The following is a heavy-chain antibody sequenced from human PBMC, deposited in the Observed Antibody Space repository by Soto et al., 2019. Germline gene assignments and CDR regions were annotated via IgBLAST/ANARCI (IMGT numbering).Heavy chain of an antibody. CDR3: ARGLPGGGFLNVFNWFDP. CDR2: MNPNSGNT. J-gene: IGHJ5*02. CDR1: GYTFTSYD. D-gene: IGHD3-3*01. Sequence: QVQLVQSGAEVKKPGASVKVSCKASGYTFTSYDNNWVRQATGQGLEWMGWMNPNSGNTGYAQQFQGRVTMTRNTSISTAYMELSSLRSEDTAVYYCARGLPGGGFLNVFNWFDPWGQGTLVTVSS. V-gene: IGHV1-8*01.